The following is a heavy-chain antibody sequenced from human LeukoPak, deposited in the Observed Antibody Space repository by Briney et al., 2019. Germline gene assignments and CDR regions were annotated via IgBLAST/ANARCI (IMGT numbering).Heavy chain of an antibody. CDR2: IWYDGSNK. J-gene: IGHJ4*02. CDR1: GFTSSSYG. Sequence: GGSLRLSCAASGFTSSSYGMHWVRQAPGKGLEWVAVIWYDGSNKYYADSVKGRFTISRDNSKNTLYLQMNSLRAEDTAVYYCAKGPPSTGPYYFDYWGQGTLVTVSS. CDR3: AKGPPSTGPYYFDY. D-gene: IGHD2-2*01. V-gene: IGHV3-33*06.